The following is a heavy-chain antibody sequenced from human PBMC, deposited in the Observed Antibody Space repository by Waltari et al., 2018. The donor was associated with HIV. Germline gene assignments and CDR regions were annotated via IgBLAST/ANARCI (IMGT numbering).Heavy chain of an antibody. CDR1: GFQFQQYA. CDR2: LRSSRYGGTS. J-gene: IGHJ1*01. CDR3: VRDSLPKCAAGSCYRK. V-gene: IGHV3-49*03. D-gene: IGHD3-16*02. Sequence: EVRLEESGGGVVPPGRSLSLTCLTSGFQFQQYALSWIRKAPGKGPWVVVCLRSSRYGGTSDDAASVGGRFSISRADSQNAVFLDMASLKTEYTGVYFCVRDSLPKCAAGSCYRKWGQGT.